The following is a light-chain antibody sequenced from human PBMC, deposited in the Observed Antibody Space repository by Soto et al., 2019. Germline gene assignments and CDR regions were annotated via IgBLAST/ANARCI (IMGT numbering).Light chain of an antibody. Sequence: QSALTQPASVSGSPGQSITISCTGTSGDIGSYNRVSWYQQHPGKAPKLIIYEVTDRPSGVSNRFSGSKSGNTASLTISGLQAEDEAEYYCSSYTNLNPRACVFGTGTKLTVL. CDR2: EVT. V-gene: IGLV2-14*01. CDR1: SGDIGSYNR. CDR3: SSYTNLNPRACV. J-gene: IGLJ1*01.